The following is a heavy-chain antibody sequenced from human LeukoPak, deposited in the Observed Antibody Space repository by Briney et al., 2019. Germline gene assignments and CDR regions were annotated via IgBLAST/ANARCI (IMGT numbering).Heavy chain of an antibody. CDR3: ARVYYYMDV. Sequence: SETLSLTCTVSGGSISSYYWTWIRQPAGKVLEWIGRISTSGNTYYNPSLKSRLTMSVDTSKNQFSLKLSSVTAADTAVYYCARVYYYMDVWGKGTTVTVSS. CDR1: GGSISSYY. CDR2: ISTSGNT. J-gene: IGHJ6*03. V-gene: IGHV4-4*07.